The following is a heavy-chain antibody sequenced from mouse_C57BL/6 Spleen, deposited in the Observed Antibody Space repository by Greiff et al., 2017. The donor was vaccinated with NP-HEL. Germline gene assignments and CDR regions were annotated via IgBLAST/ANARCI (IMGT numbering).Heavy chain of an antibody. CDR1: GYTFTSYW. CDR3: TRRSTMAVYFDY. D-gene: IGHD2-1*01. J-gene: IGHJ2*01. V-gene: IGHV1-69*01. CDR2: IDPSDSYT. Sequence: QVQLQQPGAELVMPGASVKLSCKASGYTFTSYWMHWVKQRPGQGLEWIGEIDPSDSYTNYNQKFKGKSTLTVDKSSSPAYMQLSSLTSEDSAVYYCTRRSTMAVYFDYWGQGTTLTVSS.